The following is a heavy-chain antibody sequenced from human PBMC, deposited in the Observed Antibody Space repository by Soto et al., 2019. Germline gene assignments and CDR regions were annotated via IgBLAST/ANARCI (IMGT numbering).Heavy chain of an antibody. D-gene: IGHD3-16*01. CDR1: GFTFSSYD. J-gene: IGHJ6*03. V-gene: IGHV3-13*01. CDR3: ARGESRGIYVDV. Sequence: PGGSLRLSCAASGFTFSSYDMHWVRQATGKGLEWVSAIGTAGDTYYPGSVKGRFTISRENAKNSLYLQMNSLRAGDTAVYYCARGESRGIYVDVWGKGTTVTLSS. CDR2: IGTAGDT.